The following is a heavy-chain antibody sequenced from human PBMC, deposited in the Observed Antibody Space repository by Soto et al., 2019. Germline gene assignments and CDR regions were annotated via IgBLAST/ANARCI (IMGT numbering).Heavy chain of an antibody. CDR3: ARLQTRSSSWYYYYYYGMDV. D-gene: IGHD6-13*01. J-gene: IGHJ6*02. CDR1: GYSFTSYW. CDR2: IYPVDSDT. V-gene: IGHV5-51*01. Sequence: GESLKISCKGSGYSFTSYWIGWVRQMPGKGLEWMGIIYPVDSDTRYSPSFQGQVTISADKSISTAYLQWSSLKASDTAMYYCARLQTRSSSWYYYYYYGMDVWGQGTTVTVSS.